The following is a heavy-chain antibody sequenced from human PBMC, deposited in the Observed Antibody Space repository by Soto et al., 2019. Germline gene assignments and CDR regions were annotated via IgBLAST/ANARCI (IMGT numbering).Heavy chain of an antibody. CDR1: GVYFSGFS. V-gene: IGHV4-34*01. D-gene: IGHD6-13*01. J-gene: IGHJ4*02. CDR2: INHSGST. CDR3: ARGRKVYTSTSYVD. Sequence: QVQLQQWGAGLLKPSETLSLTCAVYGVYFSGFSWSWIRQPPGKGLEWIGEINHSGSTNYNPSFKSRVTISEDTSQNQFSLKLSAVTAADTAVYYCARGRKVYTSTSYVDWGQGTLVTVSS.